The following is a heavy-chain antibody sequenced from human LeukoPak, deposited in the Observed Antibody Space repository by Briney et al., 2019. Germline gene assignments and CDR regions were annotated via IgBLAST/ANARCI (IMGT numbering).Heavy chain of an antibody. CDR3: AAGYYDSSGYYPHAFDI. CDR1: GFTFTSSA. J-gene: IGHJ3*02. CDR2: IVVGSGNT. D-gene: IGHD3-22*01. V-gene: IGHV1-58*02. Sequence: GTSVKVSCKASGFTFTSSAMQWVRQARGQRLEWIGWIVVGSGNTNYAQKFQERVTITTDMSTSTAYMELSSLRSEDTAVYYCAAGYYDSSGYYPHAFDIWGQGTMVTVSS.